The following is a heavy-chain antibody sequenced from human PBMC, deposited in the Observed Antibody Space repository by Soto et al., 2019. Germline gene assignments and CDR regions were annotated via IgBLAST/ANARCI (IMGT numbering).Heavy chain of an antibody. D-gene: IGHD6-13*01. J-gene: IGHJ4*02. CDR3: ASAAAARVAWYDY. V-gene: IGHV4-34*10. Sequence: SETLSLTCAVYGGSFSGYYWSWIRQPPGKGLEWIGEINHSGNTNYAQKLQGRVTMTTDTSTSTAYMELRSLRSDDTAVYYCASAAAARVAWYDYWGQGTLVTVSS. CDR1: GGSFSGYY. CDR2: INHSGNT.